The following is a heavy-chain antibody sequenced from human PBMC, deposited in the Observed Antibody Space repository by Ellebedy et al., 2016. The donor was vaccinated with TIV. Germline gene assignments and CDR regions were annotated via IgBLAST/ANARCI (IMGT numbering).Heavy chain of an antibody. CDR3: AREGSIVVVTAKGELDAFDI. V-gene: IGHV1-2*02. D-gene: IGHD2-21*02. CDR1: GYTFTGYY. CDR2: INPNSGGT. Sequence: AASVKVSCKASGYTFTGYYMHWVRQAPGQGLEWMGWINPNSGGTNYAQKFQGRVTMTRDTSISTAYMELSRLRSDDTAVYYCAREGSIVVVTAKGELDAFDIWGQGTMVTVSS. J-gene: IGHJ3*02.